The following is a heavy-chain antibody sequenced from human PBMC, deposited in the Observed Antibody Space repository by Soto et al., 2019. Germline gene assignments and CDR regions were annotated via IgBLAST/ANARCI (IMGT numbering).Heavy chain of an antibody. CDR3: AGAGVIVDDSDV. CDR2: MNPNSGNT. CDR1: GYTFTSYD. D-gene: IGHD3-16*02. V-gene: IGHV1-8*01. Sequence: ASVKVSCKASGYTFTSYDINWVRQATGQGLEWMGWMNPNSGNTGYAQKFQGRVTMTRNTSISTAYMELSSLRSEDTAVYYCAGAGVIVDDSDVWGQGTMGTVSS. J-gene: IGHJ3*01.